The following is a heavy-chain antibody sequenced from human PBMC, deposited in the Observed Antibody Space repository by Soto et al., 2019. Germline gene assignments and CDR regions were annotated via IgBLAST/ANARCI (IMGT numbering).Heavy chain of an antibody. D-gene: IGHD3-10*02. J-gene: IGHJ3*02. Sequence: SQTLSLTCAISGDSVSSNSAAWNWIRQSPSRGLEWLGRTYYRSKWYNDYAVSVKGRITINPDTSKNQFSLQLNSVTPEDTAVYFCARSPDYVNAFDIWGQGTMVTVSS. CDR1: GDSVSSNSAA. V-gene: IGHV6-1*01. CDR2: TYYRSKWYN. CDR3: ARSPDYVNAFDI.